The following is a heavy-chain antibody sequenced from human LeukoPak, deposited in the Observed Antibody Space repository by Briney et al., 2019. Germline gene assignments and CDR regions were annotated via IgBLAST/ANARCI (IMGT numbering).Heavy chain of an antibody. D-gene: IGHD1-26*01. Sequence: ASVKVSCKASGYTSTSYGISWVRQAPGQGLEWMGWISAYNGNTNYAQKLQGRVTMTTDTSTSTAYMELRSLRSDDTAVYYCARVIEWELLRVGWFDPWGQGTLVTVSS. CDR2: ISAYNGNT. CDR1: GYTSTSYG. J-gene: IGHJ5*02. V-gene: IGHV1-18*01. CDR3: ARVIEWELLRVGWFDP.